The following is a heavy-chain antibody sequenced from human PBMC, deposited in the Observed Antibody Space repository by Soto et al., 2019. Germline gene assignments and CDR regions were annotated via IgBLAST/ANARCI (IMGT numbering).Heavy chain of an antibody. D-gene: IGHD6-19*01. Sequence: WTWIPQSPGKGLEWIGEISQSGFTNYNPSLESRVTLSVDTSKSEFSLHLTSMTAADTALYYCARGLFSSGWYSYFDPWGQGTPVTVSS. V-gene: IGHV4-34*01. J-gene: IGHJ5*02. CDR2: ISQSGFT. CDR3: ARGLFSSGWYSYFDP.